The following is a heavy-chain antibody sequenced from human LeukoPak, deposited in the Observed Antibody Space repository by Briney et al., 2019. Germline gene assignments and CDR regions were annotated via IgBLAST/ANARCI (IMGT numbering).Heavy chain of an antibody. D-gene: IGHD5-24*01. CDR1: AFTFSSYS. CDR3: ARDVIRDGYNYYYFDY. CDR2: ISLSSGAI. J-gene: IGHJ4*02. Sequence: PGGSLRLSCAASAFTFSSYSMTWVRQAPGKGLEWVSYISLSSGAIYYADSVKGRFTISRDNAKNSLYLQMNSLRAEDTAVYYCARDVIRDGYNYYYFDYWGQGTLVTVSS. V-gene: IGHV3-48*01.